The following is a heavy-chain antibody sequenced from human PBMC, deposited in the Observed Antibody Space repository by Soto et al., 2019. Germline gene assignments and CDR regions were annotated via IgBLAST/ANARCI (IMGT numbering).Heavy chain of an antibody. V-gene: IGHV1-46*01. CDR1: GYGFSNYY. CDR3: ARSQEVVVVPAAPIDY. CDR2: INPSGGST. Sequence: GASVKVYCKTAGYGFSNYYISCLLHAPGQGLQWMGRINPSGGSTIYAQKFQGRVTMTRVTSTSTVYMDLSSLTSEDTAVYFCARSQEVVVVPAAPIDYWGQGTLVTVSS. J-gene: IGHJ4*02. D-gene: IGHD2-2*01.